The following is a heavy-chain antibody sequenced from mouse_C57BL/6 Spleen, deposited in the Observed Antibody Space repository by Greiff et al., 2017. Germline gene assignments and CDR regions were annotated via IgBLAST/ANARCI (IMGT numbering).Heavy chain of an antibody. Sequence: VQLQQPGAELVKPGASVKLSCKASGYTFTSYWMQWVKQRPGQGLEWIGEIDPSDSYTNYNQKFKGKATLTVDTSSSTAYMQLSSLTSEDSAVYYCARSNYYGSSCGAMDYWGQGTSVTVSS. D-gene: IGHD1-1*01. CDR2: IDPSDSYT. V-gene: IGHV1-50*01. J-gene: IGHJ4*01. CDR3: ARSNYYGSSCGAMDY. CDR1: GYTFTSYW.